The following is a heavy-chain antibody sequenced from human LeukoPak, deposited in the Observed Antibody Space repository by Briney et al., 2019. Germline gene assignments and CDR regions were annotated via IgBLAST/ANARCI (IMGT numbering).Heavy chain of an antibody. CDR2: INPNSGGT. D-gene: IGHD2-2*02. Sequence: ASVKVSCKASGYIFTGYYMHWVRQAPGQGLEWMGWINPNSGGTNYAQKFQGRVTMTRDTSISTAYMELSRLRSDDTAVYYCAYQLLYLDAFDIWGQGTMVTVSS. J-gene: IGHJ3*02. CDR3: AYQLLYLDAFDI. CDR1: GYIFTGYY. V-gene: IGHV1-2*02.